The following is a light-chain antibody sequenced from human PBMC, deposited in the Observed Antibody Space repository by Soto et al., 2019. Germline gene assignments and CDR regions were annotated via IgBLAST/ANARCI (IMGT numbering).Light chain of an antibody. CDR2: KAS. J-gene: IGKJ1*01. CDR1: QSISSW. Sequence: DIQMTQSPSTLSASVGDRVTITCRASQSISSWLAWYQQKPGKAPKLLIYKASSLESGVPSRFSGSGSGTELTLTIRHPQPYDFATYYCQKYNSYWTFGQGTKVEIK. CDR3: QKYNSYWT. V-gene: IGKV1-5*03.